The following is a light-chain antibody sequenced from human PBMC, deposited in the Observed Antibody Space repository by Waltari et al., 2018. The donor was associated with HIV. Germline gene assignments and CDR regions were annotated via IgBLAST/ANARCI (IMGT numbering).Light chain of an antibody. V-gene: IGLV3-1*01. J-gene: IGLJ3*02. CDR2: QDS. Sequence: SYELTQPPSVSVSPGQTASITCSGDKLGDKYACWYQQKPGQSPVLVIFQDSKRPSGIPDRFSGSSSGNTASLTIAGAQAEDEADYYCNSRDSSGHWFFGGGTKVTVL. CDR1: KLGDKY. CDR3: NSRDSSGHWF.